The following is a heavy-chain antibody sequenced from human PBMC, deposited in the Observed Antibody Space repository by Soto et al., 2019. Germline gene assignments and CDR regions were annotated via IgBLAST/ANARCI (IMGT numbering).Heavy chain of an antibody. CDR2: IYYSGST. V-gene: IGHV4-59*12. D-gene: IGHD2-15*01. CDR1: GGSISSCY. J-gene: IGHJ4*02. CDR3: ARSRRDKNGACFDY. Sequence: PSETLSLTCTVSGGSISSCYWSWIRQPPGKGLEWIGYIYYSGSTNYNPSLKSRVTISVDTSKNQFSLKLSSVTAADTAVYYCARSRRDKNGACFDYWGQGTLVTVSS.